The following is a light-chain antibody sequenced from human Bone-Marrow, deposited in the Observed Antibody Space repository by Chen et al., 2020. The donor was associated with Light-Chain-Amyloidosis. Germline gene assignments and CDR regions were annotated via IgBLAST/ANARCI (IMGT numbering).Light chain of an antibody. CDR1: NIGSTS. CDR2: DAS. J-gene: IGLJ3*02. V-gene: IGLV3-21*02. CDR3: QVWERSSDRPV. Sequence: SYVLTQPSSVSVAPGQTATIARGGNNIGSTSVHWYQQTPGQAPLLVVYDASDRPSGIPERVSGSNSANTATLTVRRVEAGDEADKYCQVWERSSDRPVFGGGTKLTVL.